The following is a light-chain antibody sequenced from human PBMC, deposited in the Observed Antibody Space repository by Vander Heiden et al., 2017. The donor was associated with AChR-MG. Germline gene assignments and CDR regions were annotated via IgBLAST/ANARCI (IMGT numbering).Light chain of an antibody. V-gene: IGLV3-1*01. CDR3: QAWDSSSVV. CDR1: NLGDTF. J-gene: IGLJ2*01. CDR2: ENR. Sequence: SYTLPPPPSVSVSQAQTATITCSGDNLGDTFASWYQQKAGQSLAPFIYENRKRPLGIPECVSGSNSTDTVTLTIRGTQAMDESYYYGQAWDSSSVVIGGGTKLTVL.